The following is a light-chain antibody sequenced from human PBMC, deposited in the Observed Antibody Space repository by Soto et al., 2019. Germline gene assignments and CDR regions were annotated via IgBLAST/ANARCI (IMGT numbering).Light chain of an antibody. CDR2: KAS. CDR3: QQYNSLWT. CDR1: QSISSW. V-gene: IGKV1-5*03. J-gene: IGKJ1*01. Sequence: DIQMTQSPSTLSASVGDRVTITCRASQSISSWLAWYQQKPGKAPKLLIYKASSLESGVPSRFSGSGSGTEFTLTISSLQPDEFATYYCQQYNSLWTFGHGTKVEIK.